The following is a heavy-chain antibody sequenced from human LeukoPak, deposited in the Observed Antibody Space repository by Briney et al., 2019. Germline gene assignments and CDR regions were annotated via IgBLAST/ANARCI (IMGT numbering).Heavy chain of an antibody. CDR1: GFKFDDYW. V-gene: IGHV3-7*03. CDR3: ARAGTAIRGIKVY. Sequence: PGGSLRLCCAASGFKFDDYWMNWVRQAPGKGLEWVANIKEDGSEKYYVDSVKGRFTISRDNARNFLYLQMNSLRAEDTAVYYCARAGTAIRGIKVYWGQGTLVAVSS. D-gene: IGHD3-10*01. J-gene: IGHJ4*02. CDR2: IKEDGSEK.